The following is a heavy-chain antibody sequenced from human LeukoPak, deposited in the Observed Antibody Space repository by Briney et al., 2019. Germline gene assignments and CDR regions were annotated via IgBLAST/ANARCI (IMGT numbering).Heavy chain of an antibody. V-gene: IGHV1-69*13. CDR2: IIPIFGTA. CDR3: ARTAKNTYYYGSGWAFDI. J-gene: IGHJ3*02. Sequence: SVKVPCEASGGTFSSYAISWVRQAPGQGLEWMGGIIPIFGTANYAQKFQGRVTITADESTSTAYMELSSLRSEDTAVYYCARTAKNTYYYGSGWAFDIWGQGTMVTVSS. CDR1: GGTFSSYA. D-gene: IGHD3-10*01.